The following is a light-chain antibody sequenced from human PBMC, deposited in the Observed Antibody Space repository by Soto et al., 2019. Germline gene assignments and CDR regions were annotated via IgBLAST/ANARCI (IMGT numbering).Light chain of an antibody. CDR1: SSIVGTYKC. V-gene: IGLV2-23*01. CDR3: CSYAGTSFWV. Sequence: QSALTQPASVSGSPGQSITISCTGTSSIVGTYKCVSWYQQHPGKVPTLMIHEGTKRPSGVSNRFSGSKSGNTATLTISGLQPEDEANYYCCSYAGTSFWVFGGGTKVTDL. J-gene: IGLJ3*02. CDR2: EGT.